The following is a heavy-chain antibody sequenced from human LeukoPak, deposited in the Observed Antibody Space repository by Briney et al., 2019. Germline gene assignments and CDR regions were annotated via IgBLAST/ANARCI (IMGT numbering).Heavy chain of an antibody. J-gene: IGHJ6*03. D-gene: IGHD6-19*01. CDR3: AKLGIAVAGGASYYYYYMDV. Sequence: GGSLRLSCAASGFTFSNAWMSWVRQAPGKGLEWVAFIRYDGSNKYYADSVKGRFTISRDNSKNTLYLQMNSLRAEDTAVYYCAKLGIAVAGGASYYYYYMDVWGKGTTVTISS. CDR2: IRYDGSNK. CDR1: GFTFSNAW. V-gene: IGHV3-30*02.